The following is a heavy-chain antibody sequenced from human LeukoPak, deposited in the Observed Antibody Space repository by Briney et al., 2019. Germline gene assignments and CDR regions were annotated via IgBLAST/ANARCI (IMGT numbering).Heavy chain of an antibody. V-gene: IGHV3-23*01. CDR3: AKLRTTVTIFDY. CDR1: GFTFSSYA. Sequence: GGSLRLSCAASGFTFSSYAMSWVREAPGKGLEWVSAISGSGGSTYYADSVKGRFTISRDNSKNTLCLQMNSLRAEDTAVYYCAKLRTTVTIFDYWGQGTLVTVSS. D-gene: IGHD4-17*01. J-gene: IGHJ4*02. CDR2: ISGSGGST.